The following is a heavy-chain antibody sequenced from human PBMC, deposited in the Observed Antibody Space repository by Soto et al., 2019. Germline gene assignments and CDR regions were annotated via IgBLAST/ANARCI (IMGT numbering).Heavy chain of an antibody. CDR1: GFTFSRYG. D-gene: IGHD3-9*01. CDR2: MSYDGSNK. V-gene: IGHV3-30*18. CDR3: VKNSYYDILTGFDYFDY. J-gene: IGHJ4*02. Sequence: GGSLKLSCTASGFTFSRYGMHWVRQAPGKGLEWVAVMSYDGSNKWYADSVKGRFNVSRDNSKNTLFLQMNSLRAEDTAVYYCVKNSYYDILTGFDYFDYWGQGAPVTVSS.